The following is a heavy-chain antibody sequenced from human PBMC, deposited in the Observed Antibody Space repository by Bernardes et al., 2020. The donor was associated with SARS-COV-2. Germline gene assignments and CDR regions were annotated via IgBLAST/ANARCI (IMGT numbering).Heavy chain of an antibody. D-gene: IGHD2-2*01. J-gene: IGHJ2*01. V-gene: IGHV3-23*01. CDR1: GFPFDSYG. CDR3: AKSYCDNVRCYGYFDL. CDR2: LTEGSHRS. Sequence: GGSLRLSCVTSGFPFDSYGMSWVRQAPGRGLAWVAYLTEGSHRSIYADSVKGQFTISRDNSKNTLYLQLNSLRVEDTAMYYCAKSYCDNVRCYGYFDLWGRGALVTVSS.